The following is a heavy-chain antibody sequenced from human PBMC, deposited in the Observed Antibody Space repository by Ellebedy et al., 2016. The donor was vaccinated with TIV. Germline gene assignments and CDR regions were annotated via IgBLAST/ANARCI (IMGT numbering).Heavy chain of an antibody. D-gene: IGHD2-15*01. Sequence: GESLKISCAASGFTFSDYYMSWIRQAPGKGLEWLSDISSGGSTIYYADSVKGRFTISRDNAKNSLYLQMNSLRAEDPAVYYCARATLPFWYFDLWGRGTLVTVSS. CDR3: ARATLPFWYFDL. J-gene: IGHJ2*01. V-gene: IGHV3-11*01. CDR1: GFTFSDYY. CDR2: ISSGGSTI.